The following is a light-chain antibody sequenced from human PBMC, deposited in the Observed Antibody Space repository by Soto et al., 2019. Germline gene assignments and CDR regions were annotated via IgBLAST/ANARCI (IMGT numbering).Light chain of an antibody. Sequence: SALTQPASVSGSPGQSITISCTGTSSDVGGYNYVSWYQQHPGKAPKLMIYDVSNRPSGVSNRFSGSKSGNTASLTISGLQAEDEADYYCSSYTSSSNVFGTVTKVTVL. J-gene: IGLJ1*01. CDR3: SSYTSSSNV. CDR1: SSDVGGYNY. V-gene: IGLV2-14*01. CDR2: DVS.